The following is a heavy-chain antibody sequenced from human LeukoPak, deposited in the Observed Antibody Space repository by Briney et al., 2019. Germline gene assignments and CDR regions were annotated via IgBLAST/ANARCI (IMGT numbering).Heavy chain of an antibody. Sequence: PGGSLRLSCAASGFTVSSNYMSWVRQAPGKGPEWVSVIYSGGSTYYADSVKGRFTISRDNSKNTLYLQMNSLRAEDTAVYYCASNQYYYDSSGYYPRGIWGQGTMVTVSS. CDR3: ASNQYYYDSSGYYPRGI. V-gene: IGHV3-66*02. CDR1: GFTVSSNY. CDR2: IYSGGST. D-gene: IGHD3-22*01. J-gene: IGHJ3*02.